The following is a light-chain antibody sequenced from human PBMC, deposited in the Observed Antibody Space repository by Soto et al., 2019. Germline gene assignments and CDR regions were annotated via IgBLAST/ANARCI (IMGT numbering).Light chain of an antibody. V-gene: IGKV2-28*01. CDR3: QQSYMDPIT. CDR2: DAS. Sequence: DIVMTQSPLSLPVAPGEPASISCRSSQSLLHSNGYNYLDWYQKKPGKAPNLLIYDASRLQSGVPSRFSGSGGGTDFTLSISSVQPEDFATYFCQQSYMDPITFGQGTRLENK. CDR1: QSLLHSNGYNY. J-gene: IGKJ5*01.